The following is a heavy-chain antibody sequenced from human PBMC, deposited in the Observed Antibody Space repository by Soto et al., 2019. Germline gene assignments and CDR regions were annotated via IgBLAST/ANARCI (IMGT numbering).Heavy chain of an antibody. D-gene: IGHD6-13*01. J-gene: IGHJ6*02. Sequence: SVKVSCKASGGTFSSYAISWVRQAPGQGLEWMGGIIPIFGTANYAQKFQGRVTITADESTSTAYMELSSLRSEDTAVYYCARKIAAAGNNYYYYGMDVWGQGTTVTVSS. CDR1: GGTFSSYA. CDR3: ARKIAAAGNNYYYYGMDV. CDR2: IIPIFGTA. V-gene: IGHV1-69*13.